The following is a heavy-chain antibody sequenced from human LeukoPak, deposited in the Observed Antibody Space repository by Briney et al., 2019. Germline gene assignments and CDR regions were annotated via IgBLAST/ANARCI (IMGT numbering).Heavy chain of an antibody. J-gene: IGHJ6*02. Sequence: SETLSLTCTVSGGSISSYYWSWIRQPAGKGLEWIGRIYTSGSTNYNPSLKSRVTMSVDTSKNQFSLKLSSVTAADTAVYYCASEPSYSSSWYSLATGYYYGMDAWGQGTTVTVSS. CDR3: ASEPSYSSSWYSLATGYYYGMDA. V-gene: IGHV4-4*07. CDR1: GGSISSYY. CDR2: IYTSGST. D-gene: IGHD6-13*01.